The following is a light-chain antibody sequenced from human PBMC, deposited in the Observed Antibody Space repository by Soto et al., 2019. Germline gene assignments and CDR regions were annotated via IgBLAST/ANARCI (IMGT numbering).Light chain of an antibody. J-gene: IGKJ3*01. V-gene: IGKV1-39*01. CDR2: AVS. CDR1: QSIDTF. CDR3: QQTYSSPFT. Sequence: DMQMTQSPSSLSASVGDRITITCRASQSIDTFLNWYRQRPGKAPELLIYAVSILESGVPPRFTGSGSGTAFTLTISRLQPEDFATYFCQQTYSSPFTFGPGTKVDI.